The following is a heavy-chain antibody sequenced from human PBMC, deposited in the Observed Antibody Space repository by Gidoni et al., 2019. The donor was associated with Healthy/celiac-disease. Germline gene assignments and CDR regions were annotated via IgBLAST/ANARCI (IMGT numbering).Heavy chain of an antibody. J-gene: IGHJ3*02. CDR1: GCTFRSYA. Sequence: QVQLVQSGAAVKNPGSSVQVSCKASGCTFRSYAISWVRQAPGQGLEWMGGSIPIFGTANDAQKFQGRVTITADESTSTAYMELSSLRSEDTAVYYCARGGVVEMATIRAFDIWGQGTMVTVSS. D-gene: IGHD5-12*01. CDR2: SIPIFGTA. V-gene: IGHV1-69*01. CDR3: ARGGVVEMATIRAFDI.